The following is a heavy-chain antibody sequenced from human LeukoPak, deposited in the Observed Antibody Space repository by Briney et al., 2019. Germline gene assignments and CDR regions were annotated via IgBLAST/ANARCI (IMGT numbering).Heavy chain of an antibody. CDR1: GFTFSSSA. CDR3: AKEMGDYALPFDY. J-gene: IGHJ4*02. Sequence: PGGSLRLSCAASGFTFSSSAMSWVRQAPGKGLEWVAAISDTGRLSYCADSVNGRFTISRDNSKNTLYLQMNSLRAEDTAVYYCAKEMGDYALPFDYWGQGTLVTVSS. CDR2: ISDTGRLS. V-gene: IGHV3-23*01. D-gene: IGHD4-17*01.